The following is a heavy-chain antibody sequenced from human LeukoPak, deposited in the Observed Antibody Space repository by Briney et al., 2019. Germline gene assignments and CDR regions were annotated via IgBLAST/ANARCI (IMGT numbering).Heavy chain of an antibody. CDR1: GYTFTSYY. CDR3: AREIGSSWYRYAFDI. CDR2: INPSGGST. V-gene: IGHV1-46*01. J-gene: IGHJ3*02. Sequence: ASVKVSCKASGYTFTSYYMHWVRQAPGQGLEWMGIINPSGGSTSYAQKFQGRVTMTRDMSTSTAYMELSSLRSEDTAVYYCAREIGSSWYRYAFDIWGQGTMVTVSS. D-gene: IGHD6-13*01.